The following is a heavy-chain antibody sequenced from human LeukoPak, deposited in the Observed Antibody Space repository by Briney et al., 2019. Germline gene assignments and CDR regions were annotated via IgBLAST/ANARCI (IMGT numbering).Heavy chain of an antibody. V-gene: IGHV4-61*01. CDR2: IHHCGTT. D-gene: IGHD1-26*01. CDR1: GGSASRGSYY. CDR3: ARGRLGATY. J-gene: IGHJ4*02. Sequence: PETPSLTSTVSGGSASRGSYYWSWTRQPPGKGLEWIGYIHHCGTTNYSPTLKSRVTISVDMSKNQFFLNLTSVTAAGTAVYYCARGRLGATYWGQGTLVTVSS.